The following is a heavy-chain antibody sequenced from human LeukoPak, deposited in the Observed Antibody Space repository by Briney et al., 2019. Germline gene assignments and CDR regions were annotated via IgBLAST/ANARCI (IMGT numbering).Heavy chain of an antibody. V-gene: IGHV3-21*01. Sequence: GGSLRLSCAASGFIFSNYNMNWVRLAPGKGLEWVSSISSSSSYIYYADSVKGRFTISRDNAKNSLYLQMNSLRAEDTAVYYCARDPAYCGGDCYFFDYWGQGTLVTVSS. J-gene: IGHJ4*02. CDR2: ISSSSSYI. D-gene: IGHD2-21*02. CDR1: GFIFSNYN. CDR3: ARDPAYCGGDCYFFDY.